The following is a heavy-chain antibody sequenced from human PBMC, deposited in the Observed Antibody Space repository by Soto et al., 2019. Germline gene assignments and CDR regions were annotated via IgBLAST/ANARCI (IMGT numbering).Heavy chain of an antibody. CDR3: ARQIDGDLGWFYP. V-gene: IGHV4-39*01. CDR1: GGSISSSSYY. Sequence: PSETLSLTCTVSGGSISSSSYYWGWIRQPPGKGLEWIGSIYYSGSTYYNPSLKSRVTISVDTSKNQFSLKLSSVTAADTAVYYCARQIDGDLGWFYPWGQGTLVTVSA. CDR2: IYYSGST. J-gene: IGHJ5*01. D-gene: IGHD4-17*01.